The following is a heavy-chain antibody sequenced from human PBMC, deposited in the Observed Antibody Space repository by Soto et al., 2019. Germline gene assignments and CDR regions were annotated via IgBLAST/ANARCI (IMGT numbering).Heavy chain of an antibody. D-gene: IGHD2-2*01. CDR2: INAGNGNT. Sequence: ASVKVSCKASGYSFTSYAMHWVRQAPGQRLEWMGWINAGNGNTKYSQKFQGRVTITRDTSASTAYMELSSLRSEDTAVYYCARVYCSSTSCYYYYFDFWGQGTLVTVSS. J-gene: IGHJ4*02. CDR3: ARVYCSSTSCYYYYFDF. V-gene: IGHV1-3*01. CDR1: GYSFTSYA.